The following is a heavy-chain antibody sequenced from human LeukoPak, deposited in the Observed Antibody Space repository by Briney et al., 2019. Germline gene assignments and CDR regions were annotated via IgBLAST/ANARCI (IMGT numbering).Heavy chain of an antibody. CDR3: VRVEYSSSCYFDS. Sequence: SQTLSLTRAISGDSVSTNTAAWHWIRQSPSRGLEWLGRTYYRSTWYTHYGLSVEGRITINPDTSKNQFSLHLNSVTPEDTGVYYCVRVEYSSSCYFDSWGQGTLVAVFS. CDR2: TYYRSTWYT. J-gene: IGHJ4*02. V-gene: IGHV6-1*01. D-gene: IGHD6-6*01. CDR1: GDSVSTNTAA.